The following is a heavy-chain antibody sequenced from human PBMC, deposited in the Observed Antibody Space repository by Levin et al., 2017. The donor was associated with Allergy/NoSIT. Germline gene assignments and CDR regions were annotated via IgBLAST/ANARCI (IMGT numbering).Heavy chain of an antibody. V-gene: IGHV3-72*01. D-gene: IGHD2/OR15-2a*01. J-gene: IGHJ4*02. CDR1: GFIFSDHY. Sequence: PGESLKISCAASGFIFSDHYMDWVRQAPGKGLEWVGRSRNKPNSYTTDYAASVKGRFTISREDSKSSMYLQMNSLKTEDTAVYYCTRAFHDWGQGTLVTVSS. CDR2: SRNKPNSYTT. CDR3: TRAFHD.